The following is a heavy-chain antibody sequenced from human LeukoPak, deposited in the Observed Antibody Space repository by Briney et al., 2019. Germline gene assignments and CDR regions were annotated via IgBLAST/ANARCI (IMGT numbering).Heavy chain of an antibody. V-gene: IGHV3-23*01. CDR1: GFTFSSYA. D-gene: IGHD2-21*02. CDR2: ISGSGGST. J-gene: IGHJ1*01. CDR3: TSWGDTTAEYFQR. Sequence: GGSLRLSCAASGFTFSSYAMSWVRQAPGKGLEWVSAISGSGGSTYYADSVKGRFTISRDNSKNTLHLQMNSLRVEDTAVYYCTSWGDTTAEYFQRWGQGTLVTVSS.